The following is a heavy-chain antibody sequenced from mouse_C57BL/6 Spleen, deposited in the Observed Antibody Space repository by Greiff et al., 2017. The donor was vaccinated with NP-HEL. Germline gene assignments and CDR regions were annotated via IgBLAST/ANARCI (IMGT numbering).Heavy chain of an antibody. CDR1: GYTFTDYY. CDR3: ARRGYSNSTWFAY. Sequence: VQLQQSGPVLVKPGASVKMSCKASGYTFTDYYMNWVKQSHGKSLEWIGVINPYNGGTSYNQKFKGKATLTVDKSSSTAYMELNSLTSEDSAVYYCARRGYSNSTWFAYWGQGTLVTVSA. J-gene: IGHJ3*01. CDR2: INPYNGGT. V-gene: IGHV1-19*01. D-gene: IGHD2-5*01.